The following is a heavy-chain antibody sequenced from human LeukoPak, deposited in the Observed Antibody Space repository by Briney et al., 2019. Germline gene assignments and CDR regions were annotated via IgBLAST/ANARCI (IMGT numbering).Heavy chain of an antibody. CDR3: AKGRDYGDYLTRVDY. V-gene: IGHV3-23*01. J-gene: IGHJ4*02. D-gene: IGHD4-17*01. Sequence: DSVKGRFTISRDNSKNTLYLQMNSLRAEDTAVYYCAKGRDYGDYLTRVDYWGQGTLVTVSS.